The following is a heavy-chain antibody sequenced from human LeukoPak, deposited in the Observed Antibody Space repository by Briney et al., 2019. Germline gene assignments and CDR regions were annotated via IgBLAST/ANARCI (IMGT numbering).Heavy chain of an antibody. CDR1: GGSISSYY. CDR2: IYYSGST. J-gene: IGHJ6*03. V-gene: IGHV4-59*01. D-gene: IGHD2-2*01. CDR3: ARVTLGYCSSTSCSPNMDV. Sequence: SETLSLTCTVSGGSISSYYWSWIRQPPGKGLEWIGYIYYSGSTNYNPSLKSRVTISVDTSKNQFSLKLSSVTAADTAVYYCARVTLGYCSSTSCSPNMDVWGKGTTVTVSS.